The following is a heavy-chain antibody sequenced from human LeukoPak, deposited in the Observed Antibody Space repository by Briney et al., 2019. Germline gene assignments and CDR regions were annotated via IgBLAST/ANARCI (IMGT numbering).Heavy chain of an antibody. CDR2: IYTSGST. CDR1: GGSISSYY. V-gene: IGHV4-4*07. CDR3: ARAPRTGSWWYYFDY. Sequence: SETLSLTCTVSGGSISSYYWSWIRQPAGKGLEWIGRIYTSGSTNYNPSLKSRVTMSVDTSKNQSSLKLSSVTAADTAVYYCARAPRTGSWWYYFDYWGQGTLVTVSS. D-gene: IGHD6-13*01. J-gene: IGHJ4*02.